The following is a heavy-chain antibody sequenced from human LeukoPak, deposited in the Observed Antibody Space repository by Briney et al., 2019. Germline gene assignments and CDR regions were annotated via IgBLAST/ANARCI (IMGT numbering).Heavy chain of an antibody. V-gene: IGHV3-23*01. Sequence: QPGGSLRLSCAASGFTFSNYKMNWVRQAPGKGLEWVSGISGSGGGTYHADSVKGRFTISRDNSRNTLYLQMNSLRAEDTAVYYCAKGLDVRYDSSGHYSNWFDPWGQGTLVTVSS. CDR1: GFTFSNYK. J-gene: IGHJ5*02. CDR2: ISGSGGGT. D-gene: IGHD3-22*01. CDR3: AKGLDVRYDSSGHYSNWFDP.